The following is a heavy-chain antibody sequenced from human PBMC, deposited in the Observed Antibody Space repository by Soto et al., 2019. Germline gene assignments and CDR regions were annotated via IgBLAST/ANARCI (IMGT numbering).Heavy chain of an antibody. J-gene: IGHJ4*02. V-gene: IGHV3-21*01. CDR3: ARDLLDSGWAAYYFDY. D-gene: IGHD6-19*01. CDR2: ISSSSSYI. CDR1: GFTFSSYS. Sequence: EVQLVESGGGLVKPGGSPRLSCAASGFTFSSYSMNWVRQAPGKGLEWVSSISSSSSYIYYADSVKGRFTISRDNAKNSLYLQMNSLRAEDTAVYYCARDLLDSGWAAYYFDYWGQGTLVTVSS.